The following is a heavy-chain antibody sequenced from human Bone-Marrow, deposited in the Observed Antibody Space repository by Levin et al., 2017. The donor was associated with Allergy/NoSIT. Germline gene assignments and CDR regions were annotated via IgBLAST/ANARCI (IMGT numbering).Heavy chain of an antibody. J-gene: IGHJ6*02. D-gene: IGHD3-3*01. CDR3: AKDHNDFWSGYFYYYGMDV. CDR1: GFTFSSYA. Sequence: GGSLRLSCAASGFTFSSYAMSWVRQAPGKGLEWVSAISGSGGSTYYADSVKGRFTISRDNSKNTLYLQMNSLRAEDTAVYYCAKDHNDFWSGYFYYYGMDVWGQGTTVTVSS. CDR2: ISGSGGST. V-gene: IGHV3-23*01.